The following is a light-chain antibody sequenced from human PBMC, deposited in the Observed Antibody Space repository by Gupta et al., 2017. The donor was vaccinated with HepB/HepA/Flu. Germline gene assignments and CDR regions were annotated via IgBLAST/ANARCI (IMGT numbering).Light chain of an antibody. CDR2: AAS. CDR3: QQYNNYPLT. Sequence: DLQMTQSPSSLSASVGDRVTITCRASQSINNHLAWFQQRPGKAPKSLIYAASSLKSGVPSRFSGSASGTEFTLTISSLQPEDFATYYCQQYNNYPLTFGQGTKVEIK. CDR1: QSINNH. V-gene: IGKV1-16*01. J-gene: IGKJ1*01.